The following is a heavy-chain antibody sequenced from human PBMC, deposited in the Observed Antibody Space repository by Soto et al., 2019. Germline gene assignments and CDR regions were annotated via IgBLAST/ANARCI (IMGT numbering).Heavy chain of an antibody. CDR2: IYYSGRT. V-gene: IGHV4-39*07. CDR3: ARAYCSGTSCYFFPDY. J-gene: IGHJ4*02. CDR1: GGSISSSSYY. D-gene: IGHD2-15*01. Sequence: SETLSLTCTVSGGSISSSSYYWGWIRQPPGKGLEWIGSIYYSGRTYYNPSLKSRVTISVDTSQNQFSLKLSSVTAADTAVYYCARAYCSGTSCYFFPDYWGQGTLVTVSS.